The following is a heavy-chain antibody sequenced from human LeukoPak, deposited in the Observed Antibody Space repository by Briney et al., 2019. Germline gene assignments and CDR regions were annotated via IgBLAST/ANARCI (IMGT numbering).Heavy chain of an antibody. CDR1: GITLSNYG. Sequence: GGSMRLACALSGITLSNYGMSWVRRAPGKGLEWVGGISGRGGGRIFAGAVKGRFTISRDNAKNTLFLQMNSLRVEDTAVYFCAKRGVVIRVFLVGFHKEAYYFESWGQGAQVTVSS. D-gene: IGHD3-3*01. V-gene: IGHV3-23*01. CDR2: ISGRGGGR. J-gene: IGHJ4*02. CDR3: AKRGVVIRVFLVGFHKEAYYFES.